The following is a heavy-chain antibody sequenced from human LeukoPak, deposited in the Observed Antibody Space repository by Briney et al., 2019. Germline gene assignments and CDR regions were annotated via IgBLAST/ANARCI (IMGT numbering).Heavy chain of an antibody. V-gene: IGHV4-34*01. D-gene: IGHD2-2*01. Sequence: SETLSLTCAVYGGSFSGYYWSWIPQPPGKGLEWIGEINHSGSTNYTPSLKSRVTISVDTSKTPFSLKLSSVTAADTAVYYCARGPEKVPAAMVGGFDIWGQGTMVTVSS. CDR3: ARGPEKVPAAMVGGFDI. CDR1: GGSFSGYY. J-gene: IGHJ3*02. CDR2: INHSGST.